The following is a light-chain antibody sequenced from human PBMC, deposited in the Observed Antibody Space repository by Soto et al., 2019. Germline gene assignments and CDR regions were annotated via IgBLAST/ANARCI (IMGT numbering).Light chain of an antibody. Sequence: QSALTQPPSASGSLGQSVTISCTGSSSDVGGYNFVSWFQQHPGKAPKLMIYEVSKRPSGVPDRFSGSKSGNTASLTVSGLQAEDEADYYCHSYADTNTYLFGPGTKVAVL. CDR1: SSDVGGYNF. J-gene: IGLJ1*01. CDR2: EVS. V-gene: IGLV2-8*01. CDR3: HSYADTNTYL.